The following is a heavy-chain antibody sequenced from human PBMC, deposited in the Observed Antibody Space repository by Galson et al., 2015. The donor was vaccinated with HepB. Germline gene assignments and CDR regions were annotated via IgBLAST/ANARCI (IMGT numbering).Heavy chain of an antibody. CDR2: ISGSGRTT. V-gene: IGHV3-23*01. CDR3: AKQSSNWYYLDY. Sequence: SLRLSCAASGFTFSTYAMSWVRQPPGMGLEWVSAISGSGRTTYYADSVKGRFTISRDSSKNTLYLQMNSLKVEDTAIYYCAKQSSNWYYLDYWSQGTLVTVPS. CDR1: GFTFSTYA. D-gene: IGHD6-13*01. J-gene: IGHJ4*01.